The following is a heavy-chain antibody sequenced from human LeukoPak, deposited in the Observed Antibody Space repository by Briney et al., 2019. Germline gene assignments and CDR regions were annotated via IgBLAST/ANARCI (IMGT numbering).Heavy chain of an antibody. J-gene: IGHJ4*02. CDR1: GGSISSGTNF. V-gene: IGHV4-61*02. CDR2: IDSRGST. D-gene: IGHD4-23*01. CDR3: ARGNGGSSEFDY. Sequence: PSQTLSLTCTVSGGSISSGTNFWTWIRQPAGKGLEWIGRIDSRGSTYYNPSLRSRITISLDTSKNQFSLTLSSVTAADTAMYYCARGNGGSSEFDYWGRGTLVTVSS.